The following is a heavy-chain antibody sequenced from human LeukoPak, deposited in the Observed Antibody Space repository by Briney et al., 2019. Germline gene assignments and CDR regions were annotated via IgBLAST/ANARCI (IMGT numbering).Heavy chain of an antibody. Sequence: PSETLSLTCTVSGGSISSSSYHWGWIRQPPGKGLEWTGSIYYSGSTYYNPSLKSRVTISVDTSKNQFSLKLSSVTAADTAVYYCARRIMITFGGVIAQDYWGQGTLVTVSS. CDR1: GGSISSSSYH. CDR2: IYYSGST. V-gene: IGHV4-39*01. J-gene: IGHJ4*02. D-gene: IGHD3-16*02. CDR3: ARRIMITFGGVIAQDY.